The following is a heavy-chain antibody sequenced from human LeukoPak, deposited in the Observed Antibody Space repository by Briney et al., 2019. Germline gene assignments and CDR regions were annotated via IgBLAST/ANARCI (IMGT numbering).Heavy chain of an antibody. CDR3: ATRANYYDSSGYYSYTFDI. CDR1: GYTLTELS. J-gene: IGHJ3*02. CDR2: FDPEDGET. D-gene: IGHD3-22*01. Sequence: ASVKVSCKVSGYTLTELSMHWVRQAPGKGLEWMGGFDPEDGETIYAQKFQGRVTMTEDTSTDTAYMELSSLRSEDTAVYYCATRANYYDSSGYYSYTFDIWSQGTMVTVSS. V-gene: IGHV1-24*01.